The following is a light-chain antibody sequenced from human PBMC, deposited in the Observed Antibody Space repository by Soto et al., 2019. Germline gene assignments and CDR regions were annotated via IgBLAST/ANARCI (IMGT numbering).Light chain of an antibody. CDR3: QQLNNYPLT. V-gene: IGKV1-9*01. Sequence: DIQLTQSPSFLSPSLGVRVTITCRRSQGIGIYLAWYQQQPGKAPRLLIYAASTLQSGVPSRFSGSGSDTEFTLTISSLQPEDFATYYCQQLNNYPLTFGGGTKVDI. CDR2: AAS. J-gene: IGKJ4*01. CDR1: QGIGIY.